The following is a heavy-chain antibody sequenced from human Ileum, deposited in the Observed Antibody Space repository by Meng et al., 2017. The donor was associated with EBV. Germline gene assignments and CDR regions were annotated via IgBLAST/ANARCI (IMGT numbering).Heavy chain of an antibody. Sequence: QVTPQQWGAGLLKPSETLSLTCAVYGGSFSGYYWSWIRQPPGKGLEWIGEINHSGSTNYNPSLKSRVTISVDTSKNQFSLKLSSVTAADTAVYYCARGRGYGDYGSLYWGQGTLVTVSS. D-gene: IGHD4-17*01. V-gene: IGHV4-34*01. CDR1: GGSFSGYY. CDR2: INHSGST. J-gene: IGHJ4*02. CDR3: ARGRGYGDYGSLY.